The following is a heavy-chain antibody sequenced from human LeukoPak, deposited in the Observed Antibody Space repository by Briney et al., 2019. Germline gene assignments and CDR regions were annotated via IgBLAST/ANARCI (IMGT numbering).Heavy chain of an antibody. D-gene: IGHD6-19*01. CDR1: GFTFSSYG. CDR2: IRYDGSNK. Sequence: GRSLRLSCAASGFTFSSYGMHWVRQAPGKGLEWVAFIRYDGSNKYYADSVKGRFTISRDNAKNTLYLQMNSLRPEDTAVYYCAKDLHSSGWPNWFDPWGQGTLVTVSS. J-gene: IGHJ5*02. CDR3: AKDLHSSGWPNWFDP. V-gene: IGHV3-30*02.